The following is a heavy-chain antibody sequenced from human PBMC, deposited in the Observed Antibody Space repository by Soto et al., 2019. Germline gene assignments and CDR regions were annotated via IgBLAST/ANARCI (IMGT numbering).Heavy chain of an antibody. CDR3: ARAGMDYYYGMDV. V-gene: IGHV4-59*01. D-gene: IGHD2-2*03. Sequence: GGSISSYYWSWIRQPPGKGLEWIGYIYYSGSTNYNPSLKSRVTISVDTSKNQFSLKLSSVTAADTAVYYCARAGMDYYYGMDVWGQGTTVTVSS. CDR2: IYYSGST. CDR1: GGSISSYY. J-gene: IGHJ6*02.